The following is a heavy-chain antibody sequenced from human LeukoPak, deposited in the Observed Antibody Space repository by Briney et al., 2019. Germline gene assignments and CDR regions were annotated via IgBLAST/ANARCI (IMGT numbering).Heavy chain of an antibody. V-gene: IGHV4-34*01. J-gene: IGHJ5*02. Sequence: SETLSLTCAVYGASFSGFYWTWIRQPPGKGLEWIGEINHSGSTNYNPSLESRVTISVDTSKNQFSLKLSSVTAADTAVYYCARVYYDYVWGSYRPRWFDPWGQGTLVTVSS. CDR1: GASFSGFY. D-gene: IGHD3-16*02. CDR2: INHSGST. CDR3: ARVYYDYVWGSYRPRWFDP.